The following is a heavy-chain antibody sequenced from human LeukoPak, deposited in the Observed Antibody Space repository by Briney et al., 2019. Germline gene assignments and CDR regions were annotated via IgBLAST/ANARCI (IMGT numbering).Heavy chain of an antibody. D-gene: IGHD2-15*01. J-gene: IGHJ5*02. Sequence: GASVKVSCKASGYTFTGYHMHWVRQAPGQGLEWMGWINPNSGGTNYAQKFQGRVTMTRDTSISTAYMELSRLRSDDTAVYYCASPVVAATQWWFDPWGQGTLVTVSS. V-gene: IGHV1-2*02. CDR2: INPNSGGT. CDR1: GYTFTGYH. CDR3: ASPVVAATQWWFDP.